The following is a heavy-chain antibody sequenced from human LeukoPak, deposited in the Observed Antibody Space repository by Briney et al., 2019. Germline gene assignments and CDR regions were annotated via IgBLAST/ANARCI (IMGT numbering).Heavy chain of an antibody. V-gene: IGHV3-66*01. Sequence: GGSLRLSCAASGFTVSSNYMSWVRQAPGKGLEWVSVIYSGGSTYYADSVKGRFTISRDNSKNTLYLQMNSLRAEDTAVYYCAREFTVSSGWYKYNWFDPWGQGTLVTVSS. J-gene: IGHJ5*02. CDR2: IYSGGST. CDR1: GFTVSSNY. CDR3: AREFTVSSGWYKYNWFDP. D-gene: IGHD6-19*01.